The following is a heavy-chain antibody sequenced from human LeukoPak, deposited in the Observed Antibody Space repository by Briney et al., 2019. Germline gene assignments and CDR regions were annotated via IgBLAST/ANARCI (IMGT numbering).Heavy chain of an antibody. D-gene: IGHD5-12*01. CDR3: ARGYGGYDWVFES. CDR2: INTKGST. J-gene: IGHJ4*02. V-gene: IGHV4-4*07. Sequence: SETLSLTCTVSGGSFTNYYWSWIRQPAGEGLEWIGHINTKGSTSSNPSLKSRVTVSVDTSKNQFSLELTSVTAADTAVYYCARGYGGYDWVFESWGQGTLVTVSS. CDR1: GGSFTNYY.